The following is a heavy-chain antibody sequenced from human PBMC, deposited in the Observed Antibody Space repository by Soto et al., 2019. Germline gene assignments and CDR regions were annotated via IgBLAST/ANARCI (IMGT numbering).Heavy chain of an antibody. CDR3: AKDIDDLIHNGMDV. J-gene: IGHJ6*02. CDR1: GFTFSSYA. D-gene: IGHD3-3*01. CDR2: ISGSGGIT. V-gene: IGHV3-23*01. Sequence: PGGSLRLSCAASGFTFSSYAMSWVRQAPGKGLEWVSAISGSGGITYYADSVKGRFTISRDNSKNTLYLQMNSLRAEDTAVYYCAKDIDDLIHNGMDVWGQGTTVTVSS.